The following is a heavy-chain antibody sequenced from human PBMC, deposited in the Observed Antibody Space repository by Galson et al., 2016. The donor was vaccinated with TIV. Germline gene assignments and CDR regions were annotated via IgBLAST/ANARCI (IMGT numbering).Heavy chain of an antibody. D-gene: IGHD1-7*01. CDR3: SRGNWNYGMGGAMDV. J-gene: IGHJ6*02. CDR1: GDSVSGHTAA. CDR2: TYYTSKWNT. V-gene: IGHV6-1*01. Sequence: CAISGDSVSGHTAAWNWVRQSPSRGLEWLGRTYYTSKWNTDYAVSVKGRIIIRPDTSMNQVSLQLSSVIPDDTAVYYCSRGNWNYGMGGAMDVWGRGTKVTVSS.